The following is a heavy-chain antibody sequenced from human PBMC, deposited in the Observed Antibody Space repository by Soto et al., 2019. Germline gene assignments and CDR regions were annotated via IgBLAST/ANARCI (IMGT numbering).Heavy chain of an antibody. D-gene: IGHD3-9*01. J-gene: IGHJ4*02. CDR1: GFTFSSYW. CDR3: AKVTDYDILTGHEDFDY. CDR2: IKQDGSEK. Sequence: PGGSLRLSCAASGFTFSSYWMSGVRQAPGKGLEWVANIKQDGSEKYYVDSVKGRFTISRDNAKNSLYLQMNSLRAEDTAVYYCAKVTDYDILTGHEDFDYWGQGTLVTVSS. V-gene: IGHV3-7*01.